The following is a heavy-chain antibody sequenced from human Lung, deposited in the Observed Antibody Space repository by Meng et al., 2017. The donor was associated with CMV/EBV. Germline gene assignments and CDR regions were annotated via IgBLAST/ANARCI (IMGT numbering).Heavy chain of an antibody. CDR3: ARDNVDTSMAPLDL. D-gene: IGHD5-18*01. V-gene: IGHV3-74*01. Sequence: ESXKISXAASGFTFSSYWMHWVRQAPGKGLVWVSRINSDGSSTRYADSVKGRFTISRDNAKNTLYLQMNSLRAEDTAVYYCARDNVDTSMAPLDLWGRGXLVTVSS. CDR2: INSDGSST. J-gene: IGHJ2*01. CDR1: GFTFSSYW.